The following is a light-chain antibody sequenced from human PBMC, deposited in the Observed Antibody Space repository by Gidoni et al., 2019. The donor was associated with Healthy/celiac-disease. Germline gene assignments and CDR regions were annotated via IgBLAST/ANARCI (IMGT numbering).Light chain of an antibody. CDR2: GAS. Sequence: EIVMTQSPATLSVSPGERATLSCSASQSVSSNLAWYQQKPGQAPRLLIYGASTRATGIPARFSGSGSGTELTLTISSLQSEDFAVYYCQEYKNWPPITFGQGTRLEIK. V-gene: IGKV3-15*01. J-gene: IGKJ5*01. CDR1: QSVSSN. CDR3: QEYKNWPPIT.